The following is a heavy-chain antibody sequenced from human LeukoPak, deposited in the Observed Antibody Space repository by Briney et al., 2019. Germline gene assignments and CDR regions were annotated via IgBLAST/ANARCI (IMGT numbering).Heavy chain of an antibody. CDR3: ARAEWLSGSPALDY. CDR2: IYYSGST. CDR1: VGPISSYY. V-gene: IGHV4-59*13. J-gene: IGHJ4*02. Sequence: SETLSLTCTVPVGPISSYYWSWIRQPPGKGLEWIGYIYYSGSTNYNPSLKSRVTISVDTSKNQFSLKLSSVTAADTAVYYCARAEWLSGSPALDYWGQGTLVTVSS. D-gene: IGHD3-3*01.